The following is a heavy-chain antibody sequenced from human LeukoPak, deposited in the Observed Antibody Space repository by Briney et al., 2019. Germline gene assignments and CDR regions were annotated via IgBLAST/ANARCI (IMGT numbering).Heavy chain of an antibody. CDR3: ARERECSSTTCYDYYYMDV. CDR1: GGSISSVSYY. J-gene: IGHJ6*03. D-gene: IGHD2-2*01. Sequence: SETLSLTCTVSGGSISSVSYYWSCIRQPAGKGLEWIGRINNSGSTNYMPSLKSRVTMSVDTSKNQFSLKLSSVTAADTAVYYCARERECSSTTCYDYYYMDVWGKGTTVTVSS. CDR2: INNSGST. V-gene: IGHV4-61*02.